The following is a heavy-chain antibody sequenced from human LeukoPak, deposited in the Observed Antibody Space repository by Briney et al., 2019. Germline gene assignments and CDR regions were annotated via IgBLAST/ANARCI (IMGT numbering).Heavy chain of an antibody. D-gene: IGHD3-10*01. Sequence: ASVTVSCKVSGYTLTELSMHWVRQAPGKGLEWMGGFDPEDGETIYAQKFQGRVTMTEDTSTDTAYMEPSSLRSEDTAVYYCARGSYGSGSRVNYWGQGTLVTVSS. CDR3: ARGSYGSGSRVNY. J-gene: IGHJ4*02. V-gene: IGHV1-24*01. CDR1: GYTLTELS. CDR2: FDPEDGET.